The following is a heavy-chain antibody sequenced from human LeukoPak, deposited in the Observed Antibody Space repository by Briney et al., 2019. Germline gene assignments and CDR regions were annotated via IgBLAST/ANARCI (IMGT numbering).Heavy chain of an antibody. Sequence: HPGGSLRLSCAASGFTFSSYGMSWVRQAPGKGLEWVSAVSSSGGTTYYADSVKGRFTISRDNSKNTLYLQMNSLRAEDTAVYYCAKDNYYDSSGYPDYWGQGTLVTVSS. V-gene: IGHV3-23*01. CDR1: GFTFSSYG. CDR2: VSSSGGTT. J-gene: IGHJ4*02. CDR3: AKDNYYDSSGYPDY. D-gene: IGHD3-22*01.